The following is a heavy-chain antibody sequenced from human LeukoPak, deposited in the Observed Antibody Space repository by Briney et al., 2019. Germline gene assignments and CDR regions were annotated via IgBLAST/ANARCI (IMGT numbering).Heavy chain of an antibody. D-gene: IGHD3-10*01. J-gene: IGHJ4*02. V-gene: IGHV3-7*01. CDR1: GFTFSDYY. CDR3: ARDGLWFGELVDY. CDR2: INQDGSEK. Sequence: GGSLTHSCSVTGFTFSDYYMSWIRPAPRKGLEWVANINQDGSEKDYVDPVKSRFTISRDNSKKTLYLQMNSLIAEDKAVYYCARDGLWFGELVDYWGQGTLVTVSS.